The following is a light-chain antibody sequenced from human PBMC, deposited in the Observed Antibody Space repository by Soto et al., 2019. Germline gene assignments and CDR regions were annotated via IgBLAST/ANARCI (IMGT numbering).Light chain of an antibody. CDR2: EVT. CDR3: NSYTSASFYV. Sequence: QSVLAQPASVSGSPEQSITMSCTGTTSDIAGYNYVSWYQQHPGKAPKLLIYEVTSRASGVSHRFSGSKSGNTASLTISGLQAEDEAEYYCNSYTSASFYVFGTGTKVTVL. CDR1: TSDIAGYNY. V-gene: IGLV2-14*01. J-gene: IGLJ1*01.